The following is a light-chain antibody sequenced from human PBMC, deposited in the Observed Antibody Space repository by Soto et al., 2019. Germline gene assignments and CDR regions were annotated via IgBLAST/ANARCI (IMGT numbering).Light chain of an antibody. Sequence: EIVLTQSPATLSLSAGERVTLSCRASQSVDTMVAWYQQQVGRTPRLLICETSNRAPGVPARFSGSGSGTDFTLTISRLEPEDFAIYFCQVRTDWPPFKYTFGQGTKLEVK. CDR3: QVRTDWPPFKYT. V-gene: IGKV3-11*01. J-gene: IGKJ2*01. CDR1: QSVDTM. CDR2: ETS.